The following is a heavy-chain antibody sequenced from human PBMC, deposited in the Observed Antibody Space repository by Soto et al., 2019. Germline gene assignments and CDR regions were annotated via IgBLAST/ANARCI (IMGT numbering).Heavy chain of an antibody. CDR3: AKDEYYDILTGYLIDY. CDR2: IYPGDSDT. Sequence: PGESLKISCKGSGYSFTSYWIGWVRQMPGKGLEWMGIIYPGDSDTRYSPSFQGRFTISRDNSKNTLYLQMNSLRAEDTAVYYCAKDEYYDILTGYLIDYWGQGTLVTVSS. V-gene: IGHV5-51*01. CDR1: GYSFTSYW. D-gene: IGHD3-9*01. J-gene: IGHJ4*02.